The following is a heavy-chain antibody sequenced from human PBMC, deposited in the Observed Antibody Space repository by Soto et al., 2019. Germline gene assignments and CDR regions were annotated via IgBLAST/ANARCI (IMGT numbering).Heavy chain of an antibody. CDR2: INAGNGNT. Sequence: ASVKVSCKTSGYTFTSYAMHWVRQAPGQRLEWMGWINAGNGNTKYSQKFQGRVTITRDTSASTAYMELSSLRSEDTAVYYCARSVGSGSYYKEYYFDYWGQGTLVTVSS. CDR1: GYTFTSYA. J-gene: IGHJ4*02. CDR3: ARSVGSGSYYKEYYFDY. V-gene: IGHV1-3*01. D-gene: IGHD3-10*01.